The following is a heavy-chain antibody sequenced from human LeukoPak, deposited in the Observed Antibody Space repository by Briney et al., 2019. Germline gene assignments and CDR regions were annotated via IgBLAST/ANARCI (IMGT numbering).Heavy chain of an antibody. CDR2: IKQDGSEK. D-gene: IGHD4-17*01. J-gene: IGHJ3*02. Sequence: GGSLRLSCAASGFTFSSYWMSWVRQAPGKGLEWVANIKQDGSEKYYVDSVKGRFTISRDNAKNSLYLQMNSLRAEDTAVYYCARDVWYDDYGDRDAFDIWGQGTMVTVSS. CDR3: ARDVWYDDYGDRDAFDI. V-gene: IGHV3-7*01. CDR1: GFTFSSYW.